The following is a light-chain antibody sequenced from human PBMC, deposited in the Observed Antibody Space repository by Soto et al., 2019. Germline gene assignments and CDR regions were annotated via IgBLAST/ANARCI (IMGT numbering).Light chain of an antibody. CDR2: EVS. CDR3: ASYATSNTYF. V-gene: IGLV2-14*01. Sequence: QSALTQPASVSASPGQSITISCTGTSSDVGRYNYVSWYQQHPGKAPKLMIFEVSNRPSGVSDRFSGSKSGNTASLSISGLQAEDEADYYCASYATSNTYFFGSGTKLTVL. CDR1: SSDVGRYNY. J-gene: IGLJ1*01.